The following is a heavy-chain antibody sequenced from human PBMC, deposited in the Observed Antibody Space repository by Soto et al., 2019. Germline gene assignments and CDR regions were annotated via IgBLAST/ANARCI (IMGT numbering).Heavy chain of an antibody. D-gene: IGHD2-2*01. CDR1: GGTFSSYA. V-gene: IGHV1-69*13. CDR3: ARQKYCSSTSCYYYYGMDV. J-gene: IGHJ6*02. Sequence: SVKVSCKASGGTFSSYAISWVRQAPGQGLERMGGIIPIFGTANYAQKFQGRVTITADESTSTAYMELSSLRSEDTAVYYCARQKYCSSTSCYYYYGMDVWGQGTTVTVSS. CDR2: IIPIFGTA.